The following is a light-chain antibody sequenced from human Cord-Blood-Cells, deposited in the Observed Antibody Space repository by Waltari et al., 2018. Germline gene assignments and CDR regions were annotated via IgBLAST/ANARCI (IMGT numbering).Light chain of an antibody. V-gene: IGKV1-39*01. Sequence: DIQMSQSPSSLSASVGARVTITCRASQSISPYLNWYQLKPGKAPELRIYAASSLQSGAPSRFSGSGSGTDFTLTISSLQPEDFATYYCQQSYSTPWTSGQGTKVEIK. CDR2: AAS. CDR3: QQSYSTPWT. CDR1: QSISPY. J-gene: IGKJ1*01.